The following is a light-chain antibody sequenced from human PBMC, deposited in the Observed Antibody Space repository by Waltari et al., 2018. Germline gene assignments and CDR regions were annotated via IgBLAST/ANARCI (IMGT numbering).Light chain of an antibody. CDR2: KND. V-gene: IGLV1-47*01. CDR3: ATWDDSLNSWV. CDR1: SSNVGNNY. J-gene: IGLJ3*02. Sequence: QPVLTLPPSASGIPGQVVSFSCSGSSSNVGNNYVYWYQQLPGTAPKLLIYKNDQRPSGVPDRFCGSKSGTSASLVISGLRSEDEGHYTCATWDDSLNSWVFGGGTKLTIL.